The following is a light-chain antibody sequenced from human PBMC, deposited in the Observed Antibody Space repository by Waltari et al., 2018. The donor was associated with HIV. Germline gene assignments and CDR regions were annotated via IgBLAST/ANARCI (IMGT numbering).Light chain of an antibody. CDR1: QDISRL. CDR3: QHLTTYPIP. V-gene: IGKV1-9*01. J-gene: IGKJ5*01. Sequence: DIQLTESPAFLSASIGDRVTITCRASQDISRLLDWYQQKPGKPPQLRIYTASTLQSGVPSIFSGSGSGPEFPLTIIRLEPQDFATYFCQHLTTYPIPFGQGTRLDIE. CDR2: TAS.